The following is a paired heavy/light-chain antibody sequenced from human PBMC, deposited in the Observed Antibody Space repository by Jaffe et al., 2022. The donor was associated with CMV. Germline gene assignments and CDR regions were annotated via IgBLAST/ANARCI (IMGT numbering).Light chain of an antibody. J-gene: IGKJ5*01. CDR3: QQRSNWPPIT. CDR2: DAS. Sequence: EIVLTQSPATLSLSPGERATLSCRASQSVSSYLAWYQQKPGQAPRLLIYDASNRAPGIPARFSGSGSGTDFTLTISSLEPEDFAVYYCQQRSNWPPITFGQGTRLESK. CDR1: QSVSSY. V-gene: IGKV3-11*01.
Heavy chain of an antibody. CDR1: GFTFSSYS. Sequence: EVQLVESGGGLVQPGGSLRLSCVASGFTFSSYSMNWVRQAPGKGLNWVSYISSSSSAIYYADSVKGRFTISRDNAKNSLYLQMNSLRDEDTAVYYCARDPWTTVVSSGMIDYWGQGTLVTVSS. CDR2: ISSSSSAI. J-gene: IGHJ4*02. D-gene: IGHD4-17*01. V-gene: IGHV3-48*02. CDR3: ARDPWTTVVSSGMIDY.